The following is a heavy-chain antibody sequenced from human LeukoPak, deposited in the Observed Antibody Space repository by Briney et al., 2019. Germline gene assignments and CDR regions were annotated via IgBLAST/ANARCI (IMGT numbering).Heavy chain of an antibody. D-gene: IGHD6-13*01. CDR3: GRETIAATGTSVFFDY. CDR1: GGSISSSNW. CDR2: IYHSGST. Sequence: SETLSLTCAVSGGSISSSNWWSWVRQPPGKGLEWIGEIYHSGSTNYNPSLKSRVTISVDTSKNQFSLKLTSMTAADTAVYYCGRETIAATGTSVFFDYWGQGILVTVSS. V-gene: IGHV4-4*02. J-gene: IGHJ4*02.